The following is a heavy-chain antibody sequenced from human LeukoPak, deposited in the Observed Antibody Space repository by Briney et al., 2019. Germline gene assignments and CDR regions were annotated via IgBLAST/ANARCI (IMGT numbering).Heavy chain of an antibody. CDR1: GFTFSSYA. CDR2: IIGSGGST. J-gene: IGHJ4*02. CDR3: AKEIWFGELNYYFDY. D-gene: IGHD3-10*01. Sequence: GGSLRLSCAASGFTFSSYAMSWVRQAPGKGLEWVSAIIGSGGSTYYADSVKGRFTISRDNSKNTLYLQMNSLRAEDTAVYYCAKEIWFGELNYYFDYWGQGTLVTVSS. V-gene: IGHV3-23*01.